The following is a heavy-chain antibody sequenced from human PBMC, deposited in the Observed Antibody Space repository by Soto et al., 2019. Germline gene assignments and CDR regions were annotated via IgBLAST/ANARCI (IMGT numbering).Heavy chain of an antibody. V-gene: IGHV2-5*01. D-gene: IGHD6-19*01. CDR3: AHRAYSSGWPTTHPWYYYYGMDV. J-gene: IGHJ6*02. Sequence: QITLKESGPTLVKPTQTLTLTCTFSGFSLSTSGVGVGWIRQPPGKALEWLALIYWNDDKRYSPSLKSRLTITKDTSKNQVVLTMTNMDPVDTATYYCAHRAYSSGWPTTHPWYYYYGMDVWGQGTTVTVSS. CDR2: IYWNDDK. CDR1: GFSLSTSGVG.